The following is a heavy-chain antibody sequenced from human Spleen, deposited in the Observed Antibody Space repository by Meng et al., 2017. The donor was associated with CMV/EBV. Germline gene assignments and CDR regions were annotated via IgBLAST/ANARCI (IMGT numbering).Heavy chain of an antibody. Sequence: KVSCKGSGYSFTNYWIGWVRQMPGKGLEWMGSIYPGDSDTKYSPSFQGQITISADKSINTAYLRWSSLKASDTAIYFCARHYNSAWEFDSWGQGTLVTVSS. D-gene: IGHD6-19*01. CDR1: GYSFTNYW. J-gene: IGHJ4*02. CDR3: ARHYNSAWEFDS. V-gene: IGHV5-51*01. CDR2: IYPGDSDT.